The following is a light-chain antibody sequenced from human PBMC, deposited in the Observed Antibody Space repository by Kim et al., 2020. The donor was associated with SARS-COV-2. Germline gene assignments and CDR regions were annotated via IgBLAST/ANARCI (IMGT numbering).Light chain of an antibody. CDR3: QQYGSSPYT. Sequence: LAPGERPTLACRASQSVSSSYLAWYQQKPGQAPRLLIYGASSRATGIPDRFSGSGSGTDFTFTISRLEPEDFAVYYCQQYGSSPYTFGQGTKLEI. J-gene: IGKJ2*01. CDR1: QSVSSSY. CDR2: GAS. V-gene: IGKV3-20*01.